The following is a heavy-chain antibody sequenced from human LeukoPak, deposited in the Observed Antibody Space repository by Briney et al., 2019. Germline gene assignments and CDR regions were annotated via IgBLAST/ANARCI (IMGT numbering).Heavy chain of an antibody. D-gene: IGHD2-21*02. J-gene: IGHJ5*02. CDR1: GYSISSGYY. V-gene: IGHV4-38-2*02. CDR3: ASYTVVTGFS. CDR2: IYHSGST. Sequence: SESLSLTCTVSGYSISSGYYWGWIRQPPGKGLEWIGSIYHSGSTYYNPSLKSRVTISVDTSKNQFSLKLSSVTAADTAVYYCASYTVVTGFSWGQGTLVTVSS.